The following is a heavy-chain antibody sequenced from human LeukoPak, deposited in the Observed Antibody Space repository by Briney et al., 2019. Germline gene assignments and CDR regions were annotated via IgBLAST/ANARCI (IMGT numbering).Heavy chain of an antibody. CDR3: AKDQQRYCSGGSCLNSFDY. V-gene: IGHV3-23*01. J-gene: IGHJ4*02. Sequence: AGGSLRLSLAASGFTFSSYAMSWGRQAPGKGLEWVSAIGVSGSSTHYADSVKGRFTISRDNSKNTLYLQMNSLRAEDTAVYYCAKDQQRYCSGGSCLNSFDYWGQGTLVTVSS. CDR1: GFTFSSYA. D-gene: IGHD2-15*01. CDR2: IGVSGSST.